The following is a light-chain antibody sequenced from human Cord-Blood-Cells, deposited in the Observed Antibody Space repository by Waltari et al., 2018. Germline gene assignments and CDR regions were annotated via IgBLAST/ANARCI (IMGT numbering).Light chain of an antibody. CDR1: SSDVGGYNY. CDR2: DVS. V-gene: IGLV2-11*01. J-gene: IGLJ1*01. CDR3: CSYAGSYNV. Sequence: QSALTQPRSVSGSPGQSLTISCAGPSSDVGGYNYVSWYQQPPGNAPKLMIYDVSKPPSGVPDRFSASKSGNTASLTISGLQAEDEADYYCCSYAGSYNVFGTGTKVTVL.